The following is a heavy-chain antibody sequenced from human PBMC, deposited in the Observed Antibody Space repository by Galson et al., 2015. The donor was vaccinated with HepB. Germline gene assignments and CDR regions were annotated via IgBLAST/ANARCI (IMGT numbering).Heavy chain of an antibody. CDR1: GYTFTSYG. J-gene: IGHJ6*02. V-gene: IGHV1-18*01. D-gene: IGHD3-22*01. Sequence: SVKVSCKASGYTFTSYGISWVRQAPGQGLEWMGWISAYNGNTNYAQKLQGRVTMTTDTYTSTAYMELRSLRSDDTAVYYCARTNNYYDSRYYYYGMDVWGQGTTVTVSS. CDR3: ARTNNYYDSRYYYYGMDV. CDR2: ISAYNGNT.